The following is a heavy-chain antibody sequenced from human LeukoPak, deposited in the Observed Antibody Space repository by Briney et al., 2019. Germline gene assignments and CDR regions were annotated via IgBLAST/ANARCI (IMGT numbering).Heavy chain of an antibody. CDR3: AKDEAAPAAAGGGWYFGL. CDR2: IRYDGSNK. Sequence: GGSLRLSCTASGFTFGDYAMSWVRQAPGKGLEWVAFIRYDGSNKYYADSVKGRFTISRDNSKNTLYLQMNSLRAEDTAVYHCAKDEAAPAAAGGGWYFGLWGRGTLVTVSS. J-gene: IGHJ2*01. CDR1: GFTFGDYA. V-gene: IGHV3-30*02. D-gene: IGHD6-13*01.